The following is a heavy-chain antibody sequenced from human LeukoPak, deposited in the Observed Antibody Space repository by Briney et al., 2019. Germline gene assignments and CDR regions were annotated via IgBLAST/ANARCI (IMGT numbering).Heavy chain of an antibody. CDR1: GFTVSSNY. CDR3: AKKVVVGATSPYSDFQD. D-gene: IGHD1-26*01. Sequence: GGSLRLSCAASGFTVSSNYMSWVRQAPGKGLEWVSIIYSGGSTYYADSVKGRFTISRDNSKNTLYLQMNSLRAEDTALYYCAKKVVVGATSPYSDFQDWGQGTLVTVSS. J-gene: IGHJ1*01. V-gene: IGHV3-53*01. CDR2: IYSGGST.